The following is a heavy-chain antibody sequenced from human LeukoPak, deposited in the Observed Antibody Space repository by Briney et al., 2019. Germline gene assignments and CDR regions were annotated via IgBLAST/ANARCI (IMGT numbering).Heavy chain of an antibody. CDR1: GFPFNNYW. V-gene: IGHV3-7*03. CDR2: INHNGNVN. CDR3: ARGGGLDV. Sequence: GGSLRLSCAASGFPFNNYWMTWARQAPGKGLEWVASINHNGNVNYYVDSVKGRFTISRDNAKNSLYLQMSNLRAEDTAVYFCARGGGLDVWGQGATVTVSS. D-gene: IGHD3-16*01. J-gene: IGHJ6*02.